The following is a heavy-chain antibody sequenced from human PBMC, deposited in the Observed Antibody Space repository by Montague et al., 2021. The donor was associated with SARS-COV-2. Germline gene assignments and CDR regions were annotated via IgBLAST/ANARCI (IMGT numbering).Heavy chain of an antibody. CDR1: GFTFSSYA. V-gene: IGHV3-30-3*01. CDR2: ISYDGSNK. D-gene: IGHD1-26*01. Sequence: SLRLSCAASGFTFSSYAMHWVRQAPGKGLEWVAVISYDGSNKYYADSVKGRFTISRDNSKNTLYLQMNSLRAEDTAVCYCARPTSGSYLGAFDYWGQGTLVTVSS. CDR3: ARPTSGSYLGAFDY. J-gene: IGHJ4*02.